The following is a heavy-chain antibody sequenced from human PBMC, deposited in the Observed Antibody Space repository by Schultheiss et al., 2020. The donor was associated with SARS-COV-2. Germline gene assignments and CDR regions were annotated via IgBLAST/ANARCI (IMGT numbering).Heavy chain of an antibody. J-gene: IGHJ4*02. Sequence: GGSLRLSCAASGFTFSSYSMNWVRQAPGKGLEWVSSISGSGNSTYYADSVKGRFTVSRDNSKNTLYLQMNSLRAEDTAVYYCAKDTSGWVDYWGQGTLVTVSS. D-gene: IGHD6-19*01. CDR1: GFTFSSYS. V-gene: IGHV3-23*01. CDR3: AKDTSGWVDY. CDR2: ISGSGNST.